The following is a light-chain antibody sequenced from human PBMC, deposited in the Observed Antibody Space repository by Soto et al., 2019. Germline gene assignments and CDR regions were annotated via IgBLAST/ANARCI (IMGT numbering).Light chain of an antibody. CDR3: QQFDNWHT. J-gene: IGKJ1*01. V-gene: IGKV3-15*01. CDR1: QSVSSN. Sequence: EIVMTQSPATLSVSPGERATLSCRASQSVSSNVVWYQQKPGQAPRLLIYGASTRATGISVRFSGSGSGTEFTLTISSLQSEDVAVYYCQQFDNWHTFGQGTRVELK. CDR2: GAS.